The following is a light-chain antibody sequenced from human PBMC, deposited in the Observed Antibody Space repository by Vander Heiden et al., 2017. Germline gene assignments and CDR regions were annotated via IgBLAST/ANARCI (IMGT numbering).Light chain of an antibody. V-gene: IGKV3-11*01. Sequence: PGERATLSCRASQSVSSYLAWYQQKPGQAPRLLIYDASNRATGIPARFSGSGSGTDFTLTISSLEPEDFAVYYCQQRSNWPPLAFGGGTKVEIK. J-gene: IGKJ4*01. CDR3: QQRSNWPPLA. CDR1: QSVSSY. CDR2: DAS.